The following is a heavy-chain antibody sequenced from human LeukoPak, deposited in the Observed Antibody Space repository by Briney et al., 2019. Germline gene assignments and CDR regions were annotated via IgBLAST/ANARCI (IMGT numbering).Heavy chain of an antibody. Sequence: SVKVSCKASGYTFTRYAMNWVRQSPGQRLEWMGGIIPIFGTANYAQKFQGRVTMTRDTSTSTVYMELSSLRSEDTAVYYCARSPGEGYSSSWSWFDPWGQGTLVTVSS. J-gene: IGHJ5*02. CDR1: GYTFTRYA. V-gene: IGHV1-69*05. CDR3: ARSPGEGYSSSWSWFDP. CDR2: IIPIFGTA. D-gene: IGHD6-13*01.